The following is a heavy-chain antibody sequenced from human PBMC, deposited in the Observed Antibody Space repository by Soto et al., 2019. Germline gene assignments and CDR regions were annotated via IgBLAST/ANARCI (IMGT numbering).Heavy chain of an antibody. Sequence: EVQLLESGGGSVQPRGSLRLSCAGSGFTFINYAMNWVRQAPGKGLEWVSTISGGGDAPFFADSVRGRFTISRDNSKNTVTLQMNNLGVDDTAVYFCARKVPGSTSRPDYWYFDLWGRGTLVTVSS. D-gene: IGHD3-10*01. J-gene: IGHJ2*01. CDR1: GFTFINYA. CDR3: ARKVPGSTSRPDYWYFDL. V-gene: IGHV3-23*01. CDR2: ISGGGDAP.